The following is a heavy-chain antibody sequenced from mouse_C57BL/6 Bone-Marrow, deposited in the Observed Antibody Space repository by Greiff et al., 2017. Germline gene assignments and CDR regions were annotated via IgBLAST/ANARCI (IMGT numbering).Heavy chain of an antibody. CDR3: ALYYYGSSYDYFDY. CDR1: GYTFTSYW. V-gene: IGHV1-52*01. Sequence: VKLQQPGAELVRPGSSVKLSCKASGYTFTSYWMHWVKQRPIQGLEWIGNIDPSDSETHYNQKFKDKATLTVDKSSSTAYMQLSSLTSEDSAVYYCALYYYGSSYDYFDYWGQGTTLTVSS. CDR2: IDPSDSET. D-gene: IGHD1-1*01. J-gene: IGHJ2*01.